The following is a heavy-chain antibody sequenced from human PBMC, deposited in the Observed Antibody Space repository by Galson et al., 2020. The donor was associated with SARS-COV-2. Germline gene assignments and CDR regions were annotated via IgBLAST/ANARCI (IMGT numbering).Heavy chain of an antibody. CDR2: TYYRSKWYN. V-gene: IGHV6-1*01. D-gene: IGHD2-8*01. CDR1: GDSVPSNTAA. CDR3: AREPNTWDAFHL. Sequence: SQTLSLPCAISGDSVPSNTAAWNWIRQSPSRGLEWLGRTYYRSKWYNDYAVSLKSRITINPDTSKNQFSLQVKSVTPEDTAVYYCAREPNTWDAFHLWGQGTRVTVSS. J-gene: IGHJ3*01.